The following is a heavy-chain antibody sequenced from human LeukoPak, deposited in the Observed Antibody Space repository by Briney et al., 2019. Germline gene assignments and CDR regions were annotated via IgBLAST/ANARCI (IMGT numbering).Heavy chain of an antibody. D-gene: IGHD3-22*01. J-gene: IGHJ4*02. CDR1: GFTFSSYA. V-gene: IGHV3-30-3*02. CDR3: AKRGDSSGYPYFDY. CDR2: ISYDGSNK. Sequence: GGSLRLSCAASGFTFSSYAMHWVRQAPGKGLEWVAVISYDGSNKYYADSVKGRFTISRDNSKNTLYLQMNSLGAEDTAVYYCAKRGDSSGYPYFDYWGQGTLVTVSS.